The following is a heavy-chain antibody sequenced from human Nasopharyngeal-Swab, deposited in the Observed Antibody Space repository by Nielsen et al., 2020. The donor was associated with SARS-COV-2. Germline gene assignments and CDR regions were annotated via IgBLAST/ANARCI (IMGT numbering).Heavy chain of an antibody. CDR2: IYYSGST. D-gene: IGHD2/OR15-2a*01. CDR3: ARRGRASWGPAGNSGGYFDY. CDR1: GGSISSSSYY. J-gene: IGHJ4*02. V-gene: IGHV4-39*01. Sequence: SETRSPTCTVSGGSISSSSYYWCWIRQPPGKGLEWIGSIYYSGSTYYNPSLKSRVTISADTSKNQFSLKLSSVTAADTAVYYCARRGRASWGPAGNSGGYFDYWGQGTLVTVSS.